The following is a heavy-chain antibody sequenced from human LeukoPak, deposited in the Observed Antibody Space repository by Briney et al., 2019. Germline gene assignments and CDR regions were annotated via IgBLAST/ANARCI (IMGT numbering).Heavy chain of an antibody. Sequence: SEALSLTCAVYGGSFSGYYWSWIRQPPGKGLEWIGKINHSGSTNYNPSLKSRVTISVDTSKNQFSLKLSSVTAADTAVYYCARSLGYCTNGVCYDLPRYWGQGTLVTVSS. J-gene: IGHJ4*02. D-gene: IGHD2-8*01. CDR3: ARSLGYCTNGVCYDLPRY. CDR2: INHSGST. V-gene: IGHV4-34*01. CDR1: GGSFSGYY.